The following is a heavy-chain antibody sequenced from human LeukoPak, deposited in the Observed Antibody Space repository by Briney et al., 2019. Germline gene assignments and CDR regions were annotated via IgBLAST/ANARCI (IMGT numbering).Heavy chain of an antibody. CDR1: GGTFSSYA. V-gene: IGHV1-69*13. CDR3: ARVLVPDIVVVPAAIRYYYYYYMDV. D-gene: IGHD2-2*02. CDR2: IIPIFGTA. J-gene: IGHJ6*03. Sequence: SVKVSCKASGGTFSSYAISWVRQAPGQGLEWMGGIIPIFGTANYAQKFQGRVTITADESTSTAYMELSSLRSEDTAVYYCARVLVPDIVVVPAAIRYYYYYYMDVWGKGTTVTVSS.